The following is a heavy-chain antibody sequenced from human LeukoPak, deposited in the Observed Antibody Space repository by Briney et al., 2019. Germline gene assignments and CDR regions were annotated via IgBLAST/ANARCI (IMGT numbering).Heavy chain of an antibody. Sequence: GGSLRLSCAVAGVAINSYFMGWVRQASGKGLEWVSLISSEGFIYYADSVKGRFTISRDNSKNTLYLQMNSLRAEDTAFYYCARGRGGAWGQGALVTVSS. J-gene: IGHJ5*02. V-gene: IGHV3-53*01. CDR1: GVAINSYF. CDR2: ISSEGFI. D-gene: IGHD2-15*01. CDR3: ARGRGGA.